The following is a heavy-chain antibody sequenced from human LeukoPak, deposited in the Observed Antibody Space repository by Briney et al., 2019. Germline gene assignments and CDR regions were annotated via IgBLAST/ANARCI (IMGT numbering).Heavy chain of an antibody. Sequence: PGGSLRLSCSASGFTFSDYTMSWIRQAPGKGLECICISTIASDGNIYYAESVKGRFTIARDNAKNSLYLQMNSLRAEDTAVYYCARDPVINSGYDWDSWGQGIQVTVSS. J-gene: IGHJ4*02. V-gene: IGHV3-11*01. CDR2: TIASDGNI. D-gene: IGHD5-12*01. CDR1: GFTFSDYT. CDR3: ARDPVINSGYDWDS.